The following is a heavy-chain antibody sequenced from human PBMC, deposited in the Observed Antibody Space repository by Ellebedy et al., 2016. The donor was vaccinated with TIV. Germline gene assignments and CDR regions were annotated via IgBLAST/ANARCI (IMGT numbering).Heavy chain of an antibody. J-gene: IGHJ5*02. CDR1: GFTFSSYW. V-gene: IGHV3-74*01. D-gene: IGHD1-26*01. CDR3: ARAIVEETAAHNNWFDP. Sequence: GESLKISXVASGFTFSSYWIHWVRQAPGKGLVWVSRINPDGSTTNYADSVKGRFTISRDNAKNTLYLQMNSLRAEDTAVYYCARAIVEETAAHNNWFDPWGQGTLVTVSS. CDR2: INPDGSTT.